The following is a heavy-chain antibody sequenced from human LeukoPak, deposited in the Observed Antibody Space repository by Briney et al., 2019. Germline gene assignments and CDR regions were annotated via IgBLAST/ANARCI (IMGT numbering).Heavy chain of an antibody. CDR2: IYYSGST. V-gene: IGHV4-59*08. D-gene: IGHD5-24*01. J-gene: IGHJ3*02. CDR3: ARHERDASLDHAFDI. CDR1: GGSISNYY. Sequence: SETLSLTCTVSGGSISNYYWSWIRQPPRKGLEWIGYIYYSGSTSYNPSLKSRVTILVDTSKNQFSLKLSSVTAADTAVYYCARHERDASLDHAFDIWGQGTMVTVSS.